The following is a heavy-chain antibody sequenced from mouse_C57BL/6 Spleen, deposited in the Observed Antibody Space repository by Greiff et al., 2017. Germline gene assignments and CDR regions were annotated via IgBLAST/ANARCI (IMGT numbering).Heavy chain of an antibody. CDR2: ISDGGSYT. V-gene: IGHV5-4*01. D-gene: IGHD1-1*01. Sequence: EVQVVESGGGLVKPGGSLKLSCAASGFTFSSYAMSWVRQTPEKRLEWVATISDGGSYTYYPDNVKGRFTISRDNAKNNLYLQMSHLKSEDTAMYYCARDGDYGSSPYFGYWGQSTTLTVSS. CDR3: ARDGDYGSSPYFGY. CDR1: GFTFSSYA. J-gene: IGHJ2*01.